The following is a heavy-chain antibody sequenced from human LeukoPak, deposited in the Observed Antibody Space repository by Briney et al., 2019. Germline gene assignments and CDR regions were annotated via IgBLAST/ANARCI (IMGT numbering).Heavy chain of an antibody. D-gene: IGHD4-17*01. CDR2: INHSGST. J-gene: IGHJ4*02. V-gene: IGHV4-34*01. Sequence: SXTLSLTCAVYGGSFSGYYWXWIRQPPGKXXXXIGEINHSGSTNYNQSLKSRVXXSVDTSKNQFSLNLSSVTAADTAVYYCARGAATVTTKFDYWGQGTLVTVSS. CDR1: GGSFSGYY. CDR3: ARGAATVTTKFDY.